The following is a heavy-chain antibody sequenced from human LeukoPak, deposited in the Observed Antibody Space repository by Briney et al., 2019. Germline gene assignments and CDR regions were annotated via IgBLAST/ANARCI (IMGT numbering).Heavy chain of an antibody. CDR3: AKDRGYSYDYGMDV. V-gene: IGHV3-9*01. Sequence: GGSLRLSCVASGFTFSDYAMHWVRQAPGKGLEWVSGISGNSGSIGYVDSVKGRFTISRDNAKNSLYLQMNSLRAEDTALYYCAKDRGYSYDYGMDVWGQGTTVTVSS. CDR1: GFTFSDYA. J-gene: IGHJ6*02. D-gene: IGHD5-18*01. CDR2: ISGNSGSI.